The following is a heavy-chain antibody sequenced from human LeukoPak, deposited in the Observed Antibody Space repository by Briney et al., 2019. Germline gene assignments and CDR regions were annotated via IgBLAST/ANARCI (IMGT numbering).Heavy chain of an antibody. CDR3: ARDPPLKSGYDQTFDY. J-gene: IGHJ4*02. CDR1: VYTFTSYG. CDR2: ISAYNGNT. D-gene: IGHD5-12*01. Sequence: ASVKVSCKASVYTFTSYGISWVRQAPGQGLEWMGWISAYNGNTNYAQKLQGRVTMTTDTSTSTAYMEMRRLRSDDTAVYYCARDPPLKSGYDQTFDYWGQGNLVTVSS. V-gene: IGHV1-18*01.